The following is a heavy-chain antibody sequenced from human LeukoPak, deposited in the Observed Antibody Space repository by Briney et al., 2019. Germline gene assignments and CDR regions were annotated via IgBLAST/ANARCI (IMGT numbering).Heavy chain of an antibody. CDR2: ISGSSSAI. Sequence: GGSLRLSCAASGFTFSSYAMSWVRQAPGKGLEWVSYISGSSSAIYYADSVKGRFTISRDNAKNTLYLQMNSLRAEDTAVYYCAKGSVGAIFIFDYWGQGTLVTVSS. J-gene: IGHJ4*02. V-gene: IGHV3-23*01. D-gene: IGHD1-26*01. CDR1: GFTFSSYA. CDR3: AKGSVGAIFIFDY.